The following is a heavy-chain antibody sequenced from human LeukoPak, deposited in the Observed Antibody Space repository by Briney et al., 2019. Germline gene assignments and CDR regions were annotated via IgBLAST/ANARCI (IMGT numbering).Heavy chain of an antibody. CDR2: INHSGST. D-gene: IGHD1-7*01. V-gene: IGHV4-34*01. J-gene: IGHJ3*02. CDR3: ARYRGLELRPFDI. CDR1: GFTFRSHD. Sequence: GSLRLSCAASGFTFRSHDMSWVRQAPGKGLEWIGEINHSGSTNYNPSLKSRVTISVDTSKNQFSLKLSSVTAADTAVYYCARYRGLELRPFDIWGQGTMVTVSS.